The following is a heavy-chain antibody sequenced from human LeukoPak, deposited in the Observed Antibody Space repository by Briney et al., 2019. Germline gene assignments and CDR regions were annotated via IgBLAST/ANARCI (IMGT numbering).Heavy chain of an antibody. J-gene: IGHJ6*03. Sequence: PSKTLSLTCAVYGGPFSGYYWSWIRQPPGKGLEWIGEINHSGSTNYNPSLKSRVTISVDTSKNQFSLKLNSVTAADTAVYYCARVGYTYGPSPADMDVWGKGTTVTVSS. CDR1: GGPFSGYY. CDR2: INHSGST. D-gene: IGHD5-18*01. CDR3: ARVGYTYGPSPADMDV. V-gene: IGHV4-34*01.